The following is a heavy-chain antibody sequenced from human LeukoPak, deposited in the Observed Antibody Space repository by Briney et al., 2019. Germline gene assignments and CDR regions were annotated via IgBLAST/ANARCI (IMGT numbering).Heavy chain of an antibody. D-gene: IGHD6-19*01. CDR3: ARDGSGWFDY. CDR1: GFTFSSYE. CDR2: ISSSGSTI. Sequence: GGSLRLSCAASGFTFSSYEMNWVRQAPGKGLEWVSYISSSGSTIYSADSVKGRFTISRDNAQNSVFLQMYSLRAEDTSVYYCARDGSGWFDYWGQGTLVTVSS. J-gene: IGHJ4*02. V-gene: IGHV3-48*03.